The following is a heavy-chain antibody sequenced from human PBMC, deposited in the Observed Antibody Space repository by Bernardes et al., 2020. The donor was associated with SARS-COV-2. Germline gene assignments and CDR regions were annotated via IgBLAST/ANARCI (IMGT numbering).Heavy chain of an antibody. V-gene: IGHV4-39*01. Sequence: SETLSLTCAVSGASISNTNYYWGWIRQPPGKGLEWIGNIYYSGSTYYNPSLKSRVTISVDTSKNQFSLKLSSVTAADTAVYYCARQHLGGVTIFGVVTTDRYFDYWGQGTLVTVSS. CDR1: GASISNTNYY. J-gene: IGHJ4*02. CDR3: ARQHLGGVTIFGVVTTDRYFDY. CDR2: IYYSGST. D-gene: IGHD3-3*01.